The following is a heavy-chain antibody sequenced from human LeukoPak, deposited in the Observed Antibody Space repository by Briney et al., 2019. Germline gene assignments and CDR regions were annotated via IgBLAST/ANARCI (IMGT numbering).Heavy chain of an antibody. V-gene: IGHV4-59*12. Sequence: PSEALSLTCTVSGGSISSYYWSWIRQPPGRGLEGIGYIYYSGSTNYNPSLKSRVTISVDTSKNQFSLKLSSVTAADTAVYYCARDQDGSGSYYTANFDYWGQGTLVTVSS. D-gene: IGHD3-10*01. CDR3: ARDQDGSGSYYTANFDY. J-gene: IGHJ4*02. CDR2: IYYSGST. CDR1: GGSISSYY.